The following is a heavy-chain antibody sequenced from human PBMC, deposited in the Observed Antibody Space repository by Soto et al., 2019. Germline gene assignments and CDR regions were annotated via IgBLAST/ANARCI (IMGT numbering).Heavy chain of an antibody. CDR3: ARGSAVAGAWGYYYGMDV. CDR1: GGTFSSYT. CDR2: IIPILGIA. J-gene: IGHJ6*02. D-gene: IGHD6-19*01. V-gene: IGHV1-69*02. Sequence: SVKVSCKASGGTFSSYTISWVRQAPGQGLEWMGRIIPILGIANYAQKFQGRVTITADKSTSTAYMELSSLRSEDTAVYYCARGSAVAGAWGYYYGMDVWGQGTTVTVSS.